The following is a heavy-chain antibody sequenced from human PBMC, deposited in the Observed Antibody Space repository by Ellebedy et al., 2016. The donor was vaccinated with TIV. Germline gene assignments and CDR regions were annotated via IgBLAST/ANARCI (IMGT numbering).Heavy chain of an antibody. CDR1: GYTFTSYG. CDR2: ISAYNGNT. D-gene: IGHD3-22*01. CDR3: ARDHGATMIVVGAPSGY. V-gene: IGHV1-18*01. J-gene: IGHJ4*02. Sequence: ASVKVSXKASGYTFTSYGISWVRQAPGQGLEWMGWISAYNGNTNYAQKLQGRVTMTTDTSTSTAYMELRSLRSDDTAVYYCARDHGATMIVVGAPSGYWGQGTLVTVSS.